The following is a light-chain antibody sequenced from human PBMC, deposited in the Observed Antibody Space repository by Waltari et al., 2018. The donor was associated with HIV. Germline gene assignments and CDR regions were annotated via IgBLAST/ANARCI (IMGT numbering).Light chain of an antibody. V-gene: IGLV2-23*02. J-gene: IGLJ2*01. CDR3: CSYTGTNPFLL. CDR2: EVS. CDR1: SSNVGSYNL. Sequence: QSALTQPASVSGSPGQSITISCTGTSSNVGSYNLVSWYQQHPGIAPKRMIYEVSKRPSGVSNRFSGSKSGNTASLTISGLQAEDEADYYCCSYTGTNPFLLFGGGTKLTVL.